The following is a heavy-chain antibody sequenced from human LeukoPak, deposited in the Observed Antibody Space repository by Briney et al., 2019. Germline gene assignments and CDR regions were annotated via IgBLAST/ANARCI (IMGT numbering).Heavy chain of an antibody. Sequence: AETLSLTCTVSGGSISSYYWSWIRQPPGKGLEWIGYIYYRGSTNYNPSLKSRVTISVDTSKNQFSLKLGSVTAADTAVYYCARDIAGRTFDLWGRGTLVTVSS. CDR1: GGSISSYY. J-gene: IGHJ2*01. CDR2: IYYRGST. V-gene: IGHV4-59*01. CDR3: ARDIAGRTFDL. D-gene: IGHD6-13*01.